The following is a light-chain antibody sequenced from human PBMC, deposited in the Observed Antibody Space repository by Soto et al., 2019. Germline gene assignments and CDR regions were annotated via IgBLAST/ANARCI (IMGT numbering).Light chain of an antibody. CDR2: GNS. CDR1: SSNIGAGYD. Sequence: QSVLTQPPSVSGAPGQRVTIPCTGSSSNIGAGYDVHWYQQLPGTAPKLLIYGNSNRPSGVPDRFSGSKSGTSASLAITGLQAEDEADYYCQSYDSSLSGVVFGGGTKLTV. J-gene: IGLJ2*01. CDR3: QSYDSSLSGVV. V-gene: IGLV1-40*01.